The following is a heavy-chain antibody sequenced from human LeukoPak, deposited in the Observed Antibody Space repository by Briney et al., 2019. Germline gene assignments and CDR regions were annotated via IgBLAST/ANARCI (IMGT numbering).Heavy chain of an antibody. CDR1: GGSISSYY. D-gene: IGHD6-6*01. CDR2: IYYSGST. CDR3: ARAEQLAGCFDP. Sequence: SETPSLTCTVSGGSISSYYWSWIRQPPGKGLEWIGYIYYSGSTNYNPSLKSRVTMSVDTSKNQFSLKLSSVTAADTAVYYCARAEQLAGCFDPWGQGTLVTVSS. V-gene: IGHV4-59*12. J-gene: IGHJ5*02.